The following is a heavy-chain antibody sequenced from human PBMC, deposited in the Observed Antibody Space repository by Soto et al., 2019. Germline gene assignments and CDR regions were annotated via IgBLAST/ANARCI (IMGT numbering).Heavy chain of an antibody. CDR1: GGSVSSGSYY. Sequence: SETLSLTCTVSGGSVSSGSYYWNWIRQPPGKGLEWIGYIYYSGITNYNASLKTRVTISLDTSKNQFSLKLTSVTAADTAVYYCARAGCDRSSNWNFNWFDPWGLGTLVTVSS. V-gene: IGHV4-61*01. J-gene: IGHJ5*02. CDR2: IYYSGIT. D-gene: IGHD1-1*01. CDR3: ARAGCDRSSNWNFNWFDP.